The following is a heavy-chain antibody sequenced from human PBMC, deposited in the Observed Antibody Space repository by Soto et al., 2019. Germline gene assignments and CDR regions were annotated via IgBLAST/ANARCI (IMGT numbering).Heavy chain of an antibody. CDR3: ARAGISSWSHYYYYYGMDV. V-gene: IGHV3-33*01. J-gene: IGHJ6*02. CDR2: IWYDGSNK. CDR1: GFTFSSYG. D-gene: IGHD6-13*01. Sequence: QVQLVESGGGVVQPGRSLRLSCAASGFTFSSYGMHWVRQAPGKGLEWVAVIWYDGSNKYYADSVKGRFTISRDNSKNTLYLQMNSLRAEDTAVYYCARAGISSWSHYYYYYGMDVWGQGTTVTVSS.